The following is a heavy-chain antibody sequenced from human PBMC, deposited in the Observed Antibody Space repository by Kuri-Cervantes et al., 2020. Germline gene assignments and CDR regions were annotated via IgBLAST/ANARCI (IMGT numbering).Heavy chain of an antibody. J-gene: IGHJ4*02. CDR2: ISYDGSNK. CDR3: ARLPDLGGSLGY. D-gene: IGHD3-16*01. CDR1: GFTFSSYG. Sequence: GGSLRLSCAASGFTFSSYGMHWVRQAPGKGLEWVAVISYDGSNKYYADSVKGRFTISRDNSKNTLYLQMNSLRAEDTAVYYCARLPDLGGSLGYWGQGTLVTVSS. V-gene: IGHV3-30*03.